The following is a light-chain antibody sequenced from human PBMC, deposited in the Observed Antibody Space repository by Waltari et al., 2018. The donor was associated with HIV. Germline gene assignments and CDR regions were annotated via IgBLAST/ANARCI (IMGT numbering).Light chain of an antibody. J-gene: IGKJ4*01. CDR2: LAS. CDR3: QQYFLTPFT. CDR1: QSVLASSANQHY. Sequence: DIVMTQSPDSLAVSLGERATINCTSSQSVLASSANQHYLAWYQQRPGQPPTLLIYLASSRESGVPDRFSGSGSGTDFALTISSLQAEEVAVYYCQQYFLTPFTFGGGTKVEIK. V-gene: IGKV4-1*01.